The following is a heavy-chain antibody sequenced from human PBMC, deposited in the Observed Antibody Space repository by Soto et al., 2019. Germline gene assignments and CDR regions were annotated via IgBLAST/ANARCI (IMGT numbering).Heavy chain of an antibody. CDR2: IHYSGST. D-gene: IGHD1-26*01. CDR3: VRAWEHLYCDY. V-gene: IGHV4-61*01. J-gene: IGHJ4*02. CDR1: GGSVSSTSYY. Sequence: QVQLQESGPGLVKPSETLSLTCTVSGGSVSSTSYYWSWIRQPPGKGLEWIGYIHYSGSTNYNPSLERRVTISVDTSKNQYSLKLSSVTAADTAVFYCVRAWEHLYCDYWGPGTLGTVSS.